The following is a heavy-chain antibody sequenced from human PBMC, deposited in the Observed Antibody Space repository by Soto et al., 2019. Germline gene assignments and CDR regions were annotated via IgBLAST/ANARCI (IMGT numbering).Heavy chain of an antibody. CDR3: ATRFPVSRQMYYYGMDV. CDR1: GYNFADYW. D-gene: IGHD4-17*01. CDR2: IDPSDTYT. Sequence: GESLKISCKGSGYNFADYWIGWLRQMSGKGLEWMGKIDPSDTYTNYSPSLQGHVTISVDKSISTAYLQWSSLKASDSAVYYCATRFPVSRQMYYYGMDVWGQGTTVTVSS. J-gene: IGHJ6*02. V-gene: IGHV5-10-1*01.